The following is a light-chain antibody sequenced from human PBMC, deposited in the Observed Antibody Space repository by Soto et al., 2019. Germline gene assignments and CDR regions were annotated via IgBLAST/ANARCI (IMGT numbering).Light chain of an antibody. CDR2: EGI. CDR1: SSDVGTYNL. Sequence: QSALTQPASVSGSPGQSISISCTGSSSDVGTYNLVSWYRQYPGEAPRLMIYEGIRRPSGVSNRFSGSKTGNTASLTISGLQADDEADYYCCSYAGSNIVVFGGGTQLTVL. J-gene: IGLJ2*01. CDR3: CSYAGSNIVV. V-gene: IGLV2-23*01.